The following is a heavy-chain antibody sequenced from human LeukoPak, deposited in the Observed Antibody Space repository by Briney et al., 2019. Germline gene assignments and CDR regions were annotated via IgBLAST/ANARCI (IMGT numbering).Heavy chain of an antibody. J-gene: IGHJ6*03. Sequence: KSSETLSLTCAIYGGSFSGYYWSWIRQPPGKGLEWIGEINHSGSTNYNPSLKSRVTISVDTSKNQFSLKLSSVTAADTAVYYCARGVVVVTAILYYYYYMDVWGKGTTVTVSS. D-gene: IGHD2-21*02. CDR1: GGSFSGYY. CDR3: ARGVVVVTAILYYYYYMDV. CDR2: INHSGST. V-gene: IGHV4-34*01.